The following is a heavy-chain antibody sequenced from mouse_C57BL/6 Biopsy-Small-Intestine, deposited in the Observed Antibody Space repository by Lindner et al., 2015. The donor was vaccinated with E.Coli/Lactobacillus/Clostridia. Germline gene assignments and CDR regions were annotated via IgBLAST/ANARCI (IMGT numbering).Heavy chain of an antibody. CDR3: ARIRVYYGSLDY. Sequence: VQLQESGGGLVQPKGSLKLSCAASGFSFNTYAMNWIRQTPDKRLEWVATVSSGGSYSFFPDSVKGRFTVSRDKAKNTLYLQMTSLRSEDTAMYYCARIRVYYGSLDYWGQGTTLTVSS. J-gene: IGHJ2*01. CDR2: VSSGGSYS. V-gene: IGHV5-6*01. D-gene: IGHD1-1*01. CDR1: GFSFNTYA.